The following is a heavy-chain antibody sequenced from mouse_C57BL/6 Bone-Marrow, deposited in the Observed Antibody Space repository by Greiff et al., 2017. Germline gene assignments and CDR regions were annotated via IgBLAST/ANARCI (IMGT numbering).Heavy chain of an antibody. CDR2: IDPEDGDT. CDR3: TTNYGSSDWYFDV. D-gene: IGHD1-1*01. CDR1: GFNIKDYY. Sequence: EVQLQQSGAELVRPGASVKLSCTASGFNIKDYYMHWVKQRPEQGLEWIGRIDPEDGDTEYAPKFKGKATMTADTSSNTAYLQLRSLTSEDTAVYYCTTNYGSSDWYFDVWGKGTMVTVSS. J-gene: IGHJ1*03. V-gene: IGHV14-1*01.